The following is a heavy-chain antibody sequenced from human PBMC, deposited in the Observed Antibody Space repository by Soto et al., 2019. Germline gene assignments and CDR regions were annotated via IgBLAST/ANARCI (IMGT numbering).Heavy chain of an antibody. CDR2: ISYDGSNK. CDR3: AKDNGYCSSTSCQGRGGSYYYYYGMDV. D-gene: IGHD2-2*01. J-gene: IGHJ6*02. V-gene: IGHV3-30*18. Sequence: WGSLRLSCGASGFTFIRYGMHWVRQAPGKGLEWVAVISYDGSNKYYADSVKGRFTISRDNSKNTLYLQMNSLRAEDTAVYYCAKDNGYCSSTSCQGRGGSYYYYYGMDVWGQGTTVTVSS. CDR1: GFTFIRYG.